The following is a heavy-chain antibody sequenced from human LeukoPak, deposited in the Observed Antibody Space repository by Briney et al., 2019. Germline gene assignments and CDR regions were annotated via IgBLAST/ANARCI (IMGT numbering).Heavy chain of an antibody. D-gene: IGHD3-22*01. J-gene: IGHJ4*02. CDR1: GFTFSTYN. V-gene: IGHV3-21*01. Sequence: GGSVRLSCAASGFTFSTYNMNWVRQAPGKGLDWVSSISSSSSYIYYADSVKGRFTISRDNAKNSLYLQMNSLRAEDTAVYYCARDHYYDSSGYYISWGQGTLVTVSS. CDR3: ARDHYYDSSGYYIS. CDR2: ISSSSSYI.